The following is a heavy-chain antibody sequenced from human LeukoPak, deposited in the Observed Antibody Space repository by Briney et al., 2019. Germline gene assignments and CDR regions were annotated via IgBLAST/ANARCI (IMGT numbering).Heavy chain of an antibody. V-gene: IGHV5-10-1*01. D-gene: IGHD3-16*01. Sequence: GESLRISCKGSGYSFTSYWISWVRQMPGKGLEWMGRIDPSDSYTNYSPSFQGHVTISADKSISTAHLQWSSLKASDTAMYYCAGHDSINYRNAFDIWGQGTVVTVSS. J-gene: IGHJ3*02. CDR2: IDPSDSYT. CDR3: AGHDSINYRNAFDI. CDR1: GYSFTSYW.